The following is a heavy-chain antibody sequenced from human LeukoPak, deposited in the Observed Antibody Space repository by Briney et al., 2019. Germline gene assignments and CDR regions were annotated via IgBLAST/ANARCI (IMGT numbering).Heavy chain of an antibody. J-gene: IGHJ2*01. CDR3: ARVYYSNSYDYWYFDL. CDR2: IFYSGGA. CDR1: GVSISSYY. D-gene: IGHD6-13*01. V-gene: IGHV4-59*01. Sequence: SETLSLTCTVSGVSISSYYWSWIRQPPGKGLEWIGYIFYSGGANYNPSLKSRVTISVDTSKNQFSLKLTSVTAADTAVYYCARVYYSNSYDYWYFDLWGRGTLVTVSS.